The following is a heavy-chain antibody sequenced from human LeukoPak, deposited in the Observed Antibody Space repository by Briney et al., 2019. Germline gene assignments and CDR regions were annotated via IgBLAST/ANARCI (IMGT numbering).Heavy chain of an antibody. CDR2: INHSGST. CDR1: GGSFSGYY. CDR3: ARGLSPGCFQH. V-gene: IGHV4-34*01. Sequence: SETLSLTCAVYGGSFSGYYWSWIRQPPGKGLEWIGEINHSGSTNYNPSLKSRVTISVDTSKNQFSLKLSSVTAADTAVYYCARGLSPGCFQHWGQGTLVTVSS. J-gene: IGHJ1*01.